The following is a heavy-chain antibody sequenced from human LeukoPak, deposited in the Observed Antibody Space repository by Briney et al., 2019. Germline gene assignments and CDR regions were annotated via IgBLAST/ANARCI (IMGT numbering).Heavy chain of an antibody. CDR3: VRDYQFIQEV. Sequence: PPGGSLRLSCVASGFTFSNYWMLWVRQAPGKGLMWVSLISTDGKSTRYAESVKGRFTISRDNAKNALYLQMDILRVEDTALYFCVRDYQFIQEVWGQGTTVTVFS. J-gene: IGHJ6*02. V-gene: IGHV3-74*01. CDR2: ISTDGKST. CDR1: GFTFSNYW. D-gene: IGHD2-2*01.